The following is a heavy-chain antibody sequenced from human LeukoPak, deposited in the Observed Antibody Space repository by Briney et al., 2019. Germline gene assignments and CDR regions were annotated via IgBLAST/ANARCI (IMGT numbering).Heavy chain of an antibody. D-gene: IGHD3-10*01. CDR2: IYPGDSDT. CDR1: GYTFTTYW. V-gene: IGHV5-51*01. J-gene: IGHJ4*02. Sequence: GESLKISCKGSGYTFTTYWIGWVRQMPGKGLEWMGIIYPGDSDTRYSPSFQGQVTISADKSISTAYLQWSSLKASDTAMYYCARHEGGTMVRGVALYWGQGTLVTVSS. CDR3: ARHEGGTMVRGVALY.